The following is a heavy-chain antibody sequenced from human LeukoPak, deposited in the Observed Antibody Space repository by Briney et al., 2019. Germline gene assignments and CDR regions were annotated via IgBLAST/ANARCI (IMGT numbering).Heavy chain of an antibody. D-gene: IGHD3-16*01. Sequence: PGGSLRLSCAASGFTFSTYAMSWVRQAPGKGLEWVLTISGSGANTYYADSVRGRFTISRDNSKNTLYLHMNSLRAEDTAVYYCAKERAVYTNPYYFDYWGQGTLVTVSS. CDR2: ISGSGANT. CDR1: GFTFSTYA. J-gene: IGHJ4*02. CDR3: AKERAVYTNPYYFDY. V-gene: IGHV3-23*01.